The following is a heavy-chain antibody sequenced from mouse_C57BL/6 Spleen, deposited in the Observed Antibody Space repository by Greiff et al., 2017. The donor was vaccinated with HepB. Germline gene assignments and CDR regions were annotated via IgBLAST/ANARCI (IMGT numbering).Heavy chain of an antibody. J-gene: IGHJ2*01. CDR1: GYTFTSYW. V-gene: IGHV1-69*01. Sequence: QVQLKQPGAELVMPGASVKLSCKASGYTFTSYWMHWVKQRPGQGLEWIGEIDPSDSYTNYNQKFKGKSTLTVDKSSSTAYMQLSSLTSEDSAVYYCARRGTAQAIDYWGQGTTLTVSS. CDR3: ARRGTAQAIDY. CDR2: IDPSDSYT. D-gene: IGHD3-2*02.